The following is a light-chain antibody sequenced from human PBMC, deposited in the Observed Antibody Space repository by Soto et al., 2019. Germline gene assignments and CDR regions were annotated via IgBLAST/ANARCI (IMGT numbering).Light chain of an antibody. V-gene: IGLV9-49*01. Sequence: QSVLTQPPSASASLGASVTLTCTLSSGYSNYKVDWYQQRPGKGPRFVMRVGTGGIVGSKGDGIPDRFSVLGSGLNRYLTINNIQEEDESDYHCGADHGSGSNFVVFVGGTKLTVL. J-gene: IGLJ2*01. CDR2: VGTGGIVG. CDR1: SGYSNYK. CDR3: GADHGSGSNFVV.